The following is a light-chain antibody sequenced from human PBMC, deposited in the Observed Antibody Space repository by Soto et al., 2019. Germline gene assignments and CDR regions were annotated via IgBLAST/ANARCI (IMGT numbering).Light chain of an antibody. CDR3: QQYNNWPPCT. V-gene: IGKV3-15*01. CDR1: QSVSSN. CDR2: GAS. J-gene: IGKJ1*01. Sequence: EVVMTQSPATLSVSPGERATLSCRASQSVSSNLAWYQQKPGQAPRLLIYGASTRATGIPARFSGSGSGTEFTTPISSLQSEDFAVYYCQQYNNWPPCTFGQGTKVEIK.